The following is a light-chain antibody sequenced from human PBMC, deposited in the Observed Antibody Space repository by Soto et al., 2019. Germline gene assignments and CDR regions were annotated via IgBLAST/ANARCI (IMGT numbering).Light chain of an antibody. CDR2: GAS. CDR1: QSVSIN. V-gene: IGKV3-15*01. Sequence: EIVLTQSPGTLSLSPGERATLSCRASQSVSINLAWYQQKPGQAPRLLIYGASTRATGIPARFSGSGSGTEFTLTISSLQPDDFATYYCQQSGTFGQGTKVDIK. J-gene: IGKJ1*01. CDR3: QQSGT.